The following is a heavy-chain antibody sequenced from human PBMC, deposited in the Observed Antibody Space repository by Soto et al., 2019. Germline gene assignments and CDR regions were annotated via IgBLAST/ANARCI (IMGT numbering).Heavy chain of an antibody. D-gene: IGHD3-22*01. Sequence: SVKVSCKASGGTFSSYAISWVRQAPGQGLEWMGGIIPIFGTANYAQKFQGRVTITADESTSTAYMELSSLRSEDTAVYYCARSYYDSSGYKGRYYYYGMDVWGQGTTVTVS. CDR1: GGTFSSYA. CDR2: IIPIFGTA. V-gene: IGHV1-69*13. J-gene: IGHJ6*02. CDR3: ARSYYDSSGYKGRYYYYGMDV.